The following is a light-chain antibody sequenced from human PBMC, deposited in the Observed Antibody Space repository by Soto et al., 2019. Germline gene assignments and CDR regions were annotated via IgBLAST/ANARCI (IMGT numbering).Light chain of an antibody. CDR2: SAS. J-gene: IGKJ2*01. Sequence: EIVLTQSPGTLSLSPGERATLSCRASQSISSSSLAWYQQKPGQAPRLLIYSASSRATGIPDRFSGSGSGTDFTLTISRLEPEDFAVYSCQQYDSSPITFGQGTKLAIK. CDR3: QQYDSSPIT. CDR1: QSISSSS. V-gene: IGKV3-20*01.